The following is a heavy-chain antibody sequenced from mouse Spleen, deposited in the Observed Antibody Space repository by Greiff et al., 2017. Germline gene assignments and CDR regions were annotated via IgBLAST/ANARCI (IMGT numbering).Heavy chain of an antibody. CDR2: IWSGGST. Sequence: VQLVESGPGLVPPSQSLSITCTVSGFSLTSYGVHWVRQSPGKGLEWLGVIWSGGSTDYNAAFIYRLSISKDNSKSQVFFKMNSLQADDTAIYYCARIYDGSPYYEAMDYWGQGTSVTVSS. CDR3: ARIYDGSPYYEAMDY. D-gene: IGHD2-1*01. V-gene: IGHV2-4-1*01. J-gene: IGHJ4*01. CDR1: GFSLTSYG.